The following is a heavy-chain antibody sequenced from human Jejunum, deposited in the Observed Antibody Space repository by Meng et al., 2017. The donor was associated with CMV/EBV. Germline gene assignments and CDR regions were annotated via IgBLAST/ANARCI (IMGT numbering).Heavy chain of an antibody. CDR1: VYPSTSYA. CDR2: INTHTGNP. V-gene: IGHV7-4-1*02. CDR3: AKKRDWGNYFFDY. J-gene: IGHJ4*02. Sequence: CTASVYPSTSYAMTWVRQAPGQGLEWMGWINTHTGNPTYAQGFTGRFVFSLDTPVSTAYLQISSLEAEDTAVYYCAKKRDWGNYFFDYWGQGTLVTVSS. D-gene: IGHD3-16*01.